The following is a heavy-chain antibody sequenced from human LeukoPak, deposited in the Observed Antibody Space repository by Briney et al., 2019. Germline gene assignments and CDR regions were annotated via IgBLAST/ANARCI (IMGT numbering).Heavy chain of an antibody. V-gene: IGHV3-7*01. CDR2: IKQDGSEK. D-gene: IGHD2/OR15-2a*01. CDR3: ARESNIPVFDY. J-gene: IGHJ4*02. Sequence: GGSLRLSCAASGFTFSSYWMSWVRQAPGKGPEWVANIKQDGSEKYYVDSVKGRFTISRDNAKNSLYLQMNSLRAEDTAVYYCARESNIPVFDYWGQGTLVTVSS. CDR1: GFTFSSYW.